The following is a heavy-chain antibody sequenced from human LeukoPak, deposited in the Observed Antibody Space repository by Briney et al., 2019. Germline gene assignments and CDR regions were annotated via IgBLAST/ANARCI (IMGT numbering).Heavy chain of an antibody. J-gene: IGHJ5*02. CDR3: AKASRYSSGWRSWFDP. Sequence: ASVKVSCKASGYTFTGYYMYWVRQAPGQGLEWMGWINPNSGGTNYAQKFQGKITMTRDTSISTAYMELNWLRSDDTAVYYCAKASRYSSGWRSWFDPWGQGTLVTVSS. CDR1: GYTFTGYY. D-gene: IGHD6-19*01. CDR2: INPNSGGT. V-gene: IGHV1-2*02.